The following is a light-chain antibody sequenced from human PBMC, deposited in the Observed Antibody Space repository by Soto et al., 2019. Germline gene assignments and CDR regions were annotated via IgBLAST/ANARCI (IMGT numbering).Light chain of an antibody. CDR3: QQYGSSGT. J-gene: IGKJ1*01. CDR1: RSVSSSY. CDR2: LAS. V-gene: IGKV3-20*01. Sequence: ETVLTQSPVTLSLSPGERATLSFRASRSVSSSYLAWYQQKPGQAPRLLIYLASSGATGIPDRFSGSGSGTDFTVTISSLEPEDFAVYYCQQYGSSGTFGQGTKVDIK.